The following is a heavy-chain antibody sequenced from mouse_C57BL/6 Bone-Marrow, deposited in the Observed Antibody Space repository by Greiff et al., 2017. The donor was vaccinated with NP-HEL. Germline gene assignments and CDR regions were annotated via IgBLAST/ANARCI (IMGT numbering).Heavy chain of an antibody. CDR3: ARSVYYGSSYFDY. CDR2: IDPSDSET. CDR1: GYTFTSYW. J-gene: IGHJ2*01. D-gene: IGHD1-1*01. Sequence: VQLQQPGAELVRPGSSVKLSCKASGYTFTSYWMHWVKQRPIQGLEWIGNIDPSDSETHYNQKFKDKATLTVDKSSITAYMQLSILTSEDSAVYYCARSVYYGSSYFDYWGQGTTLTVSS. V-gene: IGHV1-52*01.